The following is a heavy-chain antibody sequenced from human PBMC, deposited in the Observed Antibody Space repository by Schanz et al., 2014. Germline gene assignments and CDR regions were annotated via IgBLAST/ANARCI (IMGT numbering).Heavy chain of an antibody. Sequence: EVHLVESGGGLVQPGGSQRLSCAVSGFIFTNCDISWVRQAPGKGLECVSSISGSGGGTYYADSVKGRFTVSRDNSKNTLYLQMNSLRADDTAVYYCARDKGGYYPFDYWGRGTLVTVSS. V-gene: IGHV3-23*04. CDR1: GFIFTNCD. CDR3: ARDKGGYYPFDY. J-gene: IGHJ4*02. CDR2: ISGSGGGT. D-gene: IGHD3-3*01.